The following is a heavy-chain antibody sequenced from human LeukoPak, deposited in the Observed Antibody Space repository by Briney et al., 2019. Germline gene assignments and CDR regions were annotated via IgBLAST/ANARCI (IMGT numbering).Heavy chain of an antibody. V-gene: IGHV4-59*08. J-gene: IGHJ4*02. Sequence: SETLSLTCTVSGGSISSYYWSWIRQPPGKGLEWIGYIYYSGSTNYNPSLKSRVTISVDTSKNQFSLKLSSVTAADTAVYYCARRRRSASLYSSSRGFLGYFDYWGQGTLVTVSS. D-gene: IGHD6-6*01. CDR3: ARRRRSASLYSSSRGFLGYFDY. CDR1: GGSISSYY. CDR2: IYYSGST.